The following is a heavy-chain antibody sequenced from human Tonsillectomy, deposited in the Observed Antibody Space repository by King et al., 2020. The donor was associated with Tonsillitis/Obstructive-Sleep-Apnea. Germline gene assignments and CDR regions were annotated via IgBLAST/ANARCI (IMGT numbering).Heavy chain of an antibody. CDR2: IYPGDSDT. Sequence: QLVQSGAEVKKPGESLRISCEGSGYTFTNYWIGWVRQMPGKGLEWMGLIYPGDSDTRYSPSFQGQVTISADKSISTAYLQWSSLKASDTAMYYCARSRGAIRDYFDYWGQGTLVTVSS. V-gene: IGHV5-51*03. D-gene: IGHD3-10*01. J-gene: IGHJ4*02. CDR1: GYTFTNYW. CDR3: ARSRGAIRDYFDY.